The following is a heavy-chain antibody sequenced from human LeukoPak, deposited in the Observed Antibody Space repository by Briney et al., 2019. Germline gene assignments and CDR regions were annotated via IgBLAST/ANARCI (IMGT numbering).Heavy chain of an antibody. CDR3: ARFDGGFDS. Sequence: PGGSLRLSCAASGFTFKSFVMAWVRQAPGRGLEWVSYISKRSGHIYHTDSVEGRFTTSRDDANDSVYLQMNNLRVEDTAIYFCARFDGGFDSWGQGALVTVSS. CDR2: ISKRSGHI. J-gene: IGHJ4*02. V-gene: IGHV3-48*01. CDR1: GFTFKSFV. D-gene: IGHD3-9*01.